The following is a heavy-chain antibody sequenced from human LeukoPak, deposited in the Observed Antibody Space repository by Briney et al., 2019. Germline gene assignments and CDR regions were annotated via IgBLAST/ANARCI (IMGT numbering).Heavy chain of an antibody. Sequence: GGSLRLSCAASGFTFSSYSMNWVRQAPGKGLEWDSSISSSSTYIYYVDSVKGRFTISRDDARNSLYLQMNSLRAEDTAVYYCAKDGCSSTSCHSSYYYYYYMDVWGKGTTVTVSS. CDR2: ISSSSTYI. D-gene: IGHD2-2*01. CDR3: AKDGCSSTSCHSSYYYYYYMDV. J-gene: IGHJ6*03. V-gene: IGHV3-21*01. CDR1: GFTFSSYS.